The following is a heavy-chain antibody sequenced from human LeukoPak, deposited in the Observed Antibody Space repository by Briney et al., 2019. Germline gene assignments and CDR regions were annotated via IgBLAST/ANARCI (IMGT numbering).Heavy chain of an antibody. Sequence: PSETLSLTCTVSGGSISSYYWSWIRQPAGKGLEWIGRIYTSGSTNYNPSLKSRVTMSVDTSKNQFSLKLISVTAADTAVYYCAREYYDFWSGSNPLYYYYYYMDVWGKGTTVTVSS. V-gene: IGHV4-4*07. J-gene: IGHJ6*03. CDR2: IYTSGST. CDR3: AREYYDFWSGSNPLYYYYYYMDV. CDR1: GGSISSYY. D-gene: IGHD3-3*01.